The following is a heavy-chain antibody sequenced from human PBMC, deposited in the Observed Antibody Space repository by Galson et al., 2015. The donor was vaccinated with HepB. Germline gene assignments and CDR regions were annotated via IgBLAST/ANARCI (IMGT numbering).Heavy chain of an antibody. J-gene: IGHJ3*02. CDR2: IYYSGST. CDR1: GGSISSSSYY. V-gene: IGHV4-39*01. CDR3: ARHVPGGSAFDI. D-gene: IGHD1-26*01. Sequence: SETLSLTCTVSGGSISSSSYYWGWIRQPPGKGLEWIGSIYYSGSTYYNPSLKSRITISVDTSKNQFSLKLSSVTAADTAVYYCARHVPGGSAFDIWGQGTMVTVSS.